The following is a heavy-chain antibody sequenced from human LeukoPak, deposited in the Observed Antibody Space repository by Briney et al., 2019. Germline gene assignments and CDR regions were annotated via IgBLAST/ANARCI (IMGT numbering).Heavy chain of an antibody. V-gene: IGHV3-20*01. D-gene: IGHD6-13*01. CDR3: VRFTSNWPTDVR. Sequence: GGSLRLSCEASGFTFDDYGMTWVRQAPGKGLEWVSGINWNGGRTAYADSVKGRFTISRDNAKNSLYLQMNSLRVEDTALYHCVRFTSNWPTDVRWGQGTLVTVSS. CDR2: INWNGGRT. J-gene: IGHJ4*02. CDR1: GFTFDDYG.